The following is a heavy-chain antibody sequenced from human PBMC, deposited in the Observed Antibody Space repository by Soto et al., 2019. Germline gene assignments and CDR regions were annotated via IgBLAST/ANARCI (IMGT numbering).Heavy chain of an antibody. CDR2: IYYTGAT. CDR1: GGSITNNY. CDR3: ARGGSSKFDP. J-gene: IGHJ5*02. V-gene: IGHV4-59*01. D-gene: IGHD6-13*01. Sequence: SETLSLTCTVSGGSITNNYWCWIRQPPGKGLEWIGYIYYTGATNYNPSLKSRVTISVDTSKNQISLKVSSVTAADTAVYYCARGGSSKFDPWGQGTLVTSPQ.